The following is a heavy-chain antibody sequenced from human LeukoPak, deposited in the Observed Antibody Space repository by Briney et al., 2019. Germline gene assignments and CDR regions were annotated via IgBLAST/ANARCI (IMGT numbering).Heavy chain of an antibody. J-gene: IGHJ4*02. Sequence: PGRSLRLSCAASGFTFSSYAMHWVRQAPGKGLEWVAVISNDGSNKYYADSVKGRFTISRDDSKNTVFLQMNSLRAEDTAVYYCARGYCSGGSCYLDYWGQGTLVPVSP. CDR3: ARGYCSGGSCYLDY. CDR1: GFTFSSYA. V-gene: IGHV3-30-3*01. D-gene: IGHD2-15*01. CDR2: ISNDGSNK.